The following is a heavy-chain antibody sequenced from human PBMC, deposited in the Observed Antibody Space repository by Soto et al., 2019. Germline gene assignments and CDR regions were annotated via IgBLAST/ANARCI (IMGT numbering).Heavy chain of an antibody. CDR1: GGSISSSSYY. D-gene: IGHD3-10*01. Sequence: KPSETLSLTCTVSGGSISSSSYYWGWIRQPPGKGLEWIGSIYYSGSTYYNPSLKSRVTISVDTSKNQFSLKLSSVTAADTAVYYCARGSAYNWFDPWGQGTLVTVSS. CDR3: ARGSAYNWFDP. J-gene: IGHJ5*02. V-gene: IGHV4-39*01. CDR2: IYYSGST.